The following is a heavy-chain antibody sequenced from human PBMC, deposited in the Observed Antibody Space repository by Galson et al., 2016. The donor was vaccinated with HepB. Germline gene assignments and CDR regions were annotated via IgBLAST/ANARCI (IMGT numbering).Heavy chain of an antibody. CDR2: ITWDSVAT. CDR3: AKDWDSALQH. CDR1: GFRFEDFT. Sequence: SLRLSCAASGFRFEDFTMHWARQSPGTGLEWVALITWDSVATYYTDSVKGRFTISRDNSKNSLSLQMNSLTTEDSVVYYCAKDWDSALQHWGQGTLVTVSS. D-gene: IGHD1-26*01. J-gene: IGHJ1*01. V-gene: IGHV3-43*01.